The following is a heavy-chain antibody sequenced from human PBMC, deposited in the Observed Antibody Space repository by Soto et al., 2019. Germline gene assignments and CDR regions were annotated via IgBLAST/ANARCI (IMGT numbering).Heavy chain of an antibody. CDR3: ARRGTTVVPQDWFDP. V-gene: IGHV1-3*01. J-gene: IGHJ5*02. Sequence: QVQLVQSGAQVKKPGASVKVSCKASGYIFTTYAIHWVRQAPGQRLEWMGWINAGNGNTKYSQRFQGRVTITRDTSASTAYMELSSLRSEDTAVYYCARRGTTVVPQDWFDPWGQGTLVTVSS. D-gene: IGHD4-17*01. CDR2: INAGNGNT. CDR1: GYIFTTYA.